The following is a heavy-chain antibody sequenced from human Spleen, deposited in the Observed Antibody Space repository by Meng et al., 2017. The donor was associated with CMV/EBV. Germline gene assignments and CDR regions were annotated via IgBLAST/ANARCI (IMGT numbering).Heavy chain of an antibody. Sequence: GGSLRLSCAASGFTFSSYSMNWVRQAPGKGLEWVSSISSSSSYIYYADSVKGRFTISRDNAKNSLYLQMNSLRAEDTAVNYCAREGVGYCSSTSCPSDYYYYGMDVWGQGTTVTV. CDR1: GFTFSSYS. D-gene: IGHD2-2*01. V-gene: IGHV3-21*01. CDR2: ISSSSSYI. J-gene: IGHJ6*02. CDR3: AREGVGYCSSTSCPSDYYYYGMDV.